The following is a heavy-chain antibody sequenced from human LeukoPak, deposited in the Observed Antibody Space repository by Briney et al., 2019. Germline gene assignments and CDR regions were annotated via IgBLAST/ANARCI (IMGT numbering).Heavy chain of an antibody. J-gene: IGHJ4*02. CDR3: ARKVLSGSRYFDY. V-gene: IGHV3-48*03. Sequence: GGSLRLSCAASGFTFSSFEMNWVRQAPGKGLEWVSYITSSASTIYYAESVKGRFTISRDNAKNSLFLQMNSLRAEDTAVYCCARKVLSGSRYFDYWGQGALVTVSS. CDR2: ITSSASTI. D-gene: IGHD1-26*01. CDR1: GFTFSSFE.